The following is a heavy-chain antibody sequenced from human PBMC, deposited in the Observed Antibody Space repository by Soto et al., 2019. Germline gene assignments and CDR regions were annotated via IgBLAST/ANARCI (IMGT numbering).Heavy chain of an antibody. D-gene: IGHD6-13*01. CDR1: GGSISGEGYY. V-gene: IGHV4-31*02. CDR2: IHYSGST. Sequence: SETLCLTCTVSGGSISGEGYYWSWIRQYSGRGLEWIGYIHYSGSTYYNPSLKSRVIISVDTSKTQFFLNLSSVTAADTAVYYCARAWTATAGWANWFDRWGQGTLVTVSS. CDR3: ARAWTATAGWANWFDR. J-gene: IGHJ5*02.